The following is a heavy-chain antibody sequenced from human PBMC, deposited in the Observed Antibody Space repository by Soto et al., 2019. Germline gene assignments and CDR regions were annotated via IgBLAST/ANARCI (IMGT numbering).Heavy chain of an antibody. V-gene: IGHV4-4*07. CDR3: ARDLEYCSGGSCYSAFDY. J-gene: IGHJ4*02. CDR1: GGSISSYY. D-gene: IGHD2-15*01. CDR2: IYTSGST. Sequence: SETLSLTCTVSGGSISSYYWSWIRQPAGKGLEWVGRIYTSGSTNYNPSLKSRVTMSVDTSKNQFSLKLSSVTAADTAVYYCARDLEYCSGGSCYSAFDYWVQGTMVTVS.